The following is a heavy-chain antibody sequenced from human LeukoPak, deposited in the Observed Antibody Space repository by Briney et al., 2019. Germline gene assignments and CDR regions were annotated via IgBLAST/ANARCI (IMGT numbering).Heavy chain of an antibody. J-gene: IGHJ4*02. D-gene: IGHD2-8*01. Sequence: ASVKVSCKASGYTFTSYDINWVRQATGQGLEWMGWMNPNSGNTGYAQKFQGRVTMTRNTSISTAYMELSSLRSEDTAVYYCVRGNICTNGVCYTGVRYWGQGTLVTVSS. CDR2: MNPNSGNT. CDR3: VRGNICTNGVCYTGVRY. V-gene: IGHV1-8*01. CDR1: GYTFTSYD.